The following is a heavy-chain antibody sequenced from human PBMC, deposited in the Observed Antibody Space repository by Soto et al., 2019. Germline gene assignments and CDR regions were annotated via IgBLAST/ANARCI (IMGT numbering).Heavy chain of an antibody. J-gene: IGHJ4*02. D-gene: IGHD2-15*01. Sequence: SLTCTVSGGSISSGNYYWSWIRQPPGKGLEWIGFISYSGSAYYNPSLKSRVTISVDTSKNQFSLNLSFVTAADTAVYYCATMGTPATGLYYFDYWGQGTLVTV. CDR1: GGSISSGNYY. V-gene: IGHV4-30-4*01. CDR2: ISYSGSA. CDR3: ATMGTPATGLYYFDY.